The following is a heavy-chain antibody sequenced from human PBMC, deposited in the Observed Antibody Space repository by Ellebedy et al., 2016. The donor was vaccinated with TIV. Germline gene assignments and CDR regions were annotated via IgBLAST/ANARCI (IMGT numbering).Heavy chain of an antibody. CDR2: ISYDGSNK. D-gene: IGHD2/OR15-2a*01. V-gene: IGHV3-30*04. CDR1: GFTFSTYP. CDR3: ARDNSHQGNAFDI. Sequence: GESLKISCAASGFTFSTYPMHWVRQAPGKGLEWVAAISYDGSNKFYADSVKGRFTISRDDSKSTLYLQMNSRRAEDTAVYYCARDNSHQGNAFDIWGQGTMVTVSS. J-gene: IGHJ3*02.